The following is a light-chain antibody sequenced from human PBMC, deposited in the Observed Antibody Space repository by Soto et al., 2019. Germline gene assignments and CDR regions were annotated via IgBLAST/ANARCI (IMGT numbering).Light chain of an antibody. CDR1: QSVSNTY. CDR3: QQYGYLIT. V-gene: IGKV3-20*01. CDR2: AAS. J-gene: IGKJ5*01. Sequence: EIVLTQSPGTLSLSPGDTATLSCRASQSVSNTYFGWYQQKPGQAPRLLIYAASSMATGIPDRFSGSGSGTDFTLHISGLEPEDFAVYYCQQYGYLITFGQGTRLEIK.